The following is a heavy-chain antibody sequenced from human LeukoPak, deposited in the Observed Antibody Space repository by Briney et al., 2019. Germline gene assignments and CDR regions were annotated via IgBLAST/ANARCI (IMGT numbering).Heavy chain of an antibody. D-gene: IGHD5-12*01. CDR1: GFTFRFTFSTYG. J-gene: IGHJ4*02. CDR2: ISGSGGGT. CDR3: AKRRGYSGYDYEDHDY. Sequence: GGSLRLSCAASGFTFRFTFSTYGMSWVRRAPGKGLEWVSSISGSGGGTFYADSVKGRFTVSRDNSKNTLYLQMNSLRAEDTAVYYCAKRRGYSGYDYEDHDYWGQGTLVTVSS. V-gene: IGHV3-23*01.